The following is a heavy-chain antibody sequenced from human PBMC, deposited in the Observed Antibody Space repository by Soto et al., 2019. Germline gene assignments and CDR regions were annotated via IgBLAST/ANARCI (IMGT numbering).Heavy chain of an antibody. CDR3: AMDLSAGTRWGWGFDP. V-gene: IGHV4-61*01. J-gene: IGHJ5*02. CDR1: GGSVSSGSYY. Sequence: QVQLQESGPGLVKPSETLSLTCTVSGGSVSSGSYYWSWIRQPPGKGLEWIGYISYSGSTNYNPSLKNPVPISGDTSKDEFSMKLISVSAADMAVSDWAMDLSAGTRWGWGFDPWGQGTLVTVSS. CDR2: ISYSGST. D-gene: IGHD1-1*01.